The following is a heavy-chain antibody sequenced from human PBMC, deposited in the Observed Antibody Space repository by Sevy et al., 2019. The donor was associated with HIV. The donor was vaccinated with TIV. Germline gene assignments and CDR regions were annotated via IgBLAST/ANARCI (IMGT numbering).Heavy chain of an antibody. CDR2: IGYDGSNK. V-gene: IGHV3-33*01. J-gene: IGHJ4*02. CDR3: GRESGSDWYLDY. Sequence: GGSLRLSCAASGFTFSTYDIHWVRQAPGKGLEWVAAVIGYDGSNKEYADSEKGRFTISRDTSKNTLYLQMNSLRAGDTAVYYCGRESGSDWYLDYWGQGTLVTVSS. CDR1: GFTFSTYD. D-gene: IGHD6-19*01.